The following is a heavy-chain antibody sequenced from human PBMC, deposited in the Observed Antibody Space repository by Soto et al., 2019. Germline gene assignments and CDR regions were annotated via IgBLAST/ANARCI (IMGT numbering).Heavy chain of an antibody. D-gene: IGHD6-6*01. J-gene: IGHJ6*02. CDR3: ARNESSNIHGMDV. CDR1: GFTFSSYS. V-gene: IGHV3-21*01. CDR2: ISSSSFSI. Sequence: WSLRLSCAASGFTFSSYSMNWVRQAPGKGLEWVSSISSSSFSINYADSVKGRFSISRDNAQNSLHLQMNNLRAEDTAVYYCARNESSNIHGMDVWGQGTTVTVSS.